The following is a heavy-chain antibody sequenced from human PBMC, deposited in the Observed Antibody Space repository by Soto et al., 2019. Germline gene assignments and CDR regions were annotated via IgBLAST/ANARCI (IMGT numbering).Heavy chain of an antibody. CDR1: GFTFSSYW. J-gene: IGHJ4*02. CDR2: IKQDGSEK. D-gene: IGHD3-9*01. V-gene: IGHV3-7*03. Sequence: GSLRLSCAASGFTFSSYWMSWVRQAPGKGLEWVANIKQDGSEKYYVDSVKGRFTISRDNAKNSLYLQMNSLRAEDTAVYYCARGSSVVDLWLRYFDWLLSSFFDYGGQGTLVTVSS. CDR3: ARGSSVVDLWLRYFDWLLSSFFDY.